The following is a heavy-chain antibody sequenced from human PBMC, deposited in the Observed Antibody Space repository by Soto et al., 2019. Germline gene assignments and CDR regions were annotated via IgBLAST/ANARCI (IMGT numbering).Heavy chain of an antibody. V-gene: IGHV3-23*01. J-gene: IGHJ4*02. D-gene: IGHD3-10*01. Sequence: EVQLLESGGGLVQPGGSLRLSCAASGFTFNNYAMTWVRQAPGKGLEWVSAISGGGDTTSYAASVKGRFTVSRDGSKSTLYLQMSSLRAQDTALYYCAKGRGGSGSLTPRVDFWGQGTLVTVSS. CDR2: ISGGGDTT. CDR1: GFTFNNYA. CDR3: AKGRGGSGSLTPRVDF.